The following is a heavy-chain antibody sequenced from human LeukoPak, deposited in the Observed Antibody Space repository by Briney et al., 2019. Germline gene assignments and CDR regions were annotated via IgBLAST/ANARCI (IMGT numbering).Heavy chain of an antibody. CDR1: GFTFSSYS. CDR3: ARDLRRYFDWSSDLRWFDP. V-gene: IGHV3-21*04. D-gene: IGHD3-9*01. J-gene: IGHJ5*02. Sequence: GGSLRLSCAASGFTFSSYSMNWVRQAPGKGLEWVSSISSSSSYIYYADSVKGRFTISRDNAKNSLYLQMNSLRSEDTAVYYCARDLRRYFDWSSDLRWFDPWGQGTLVTVSS. CDR2: ISSSSSYI.